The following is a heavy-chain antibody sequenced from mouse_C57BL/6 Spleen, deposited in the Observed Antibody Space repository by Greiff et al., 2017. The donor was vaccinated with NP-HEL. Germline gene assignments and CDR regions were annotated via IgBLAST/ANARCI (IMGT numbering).Heavy chain of an antibody. CDR2: INYDGSST. J-gene: IGHJ1*03. V-gene: IGHV5-16*01. D-gene: IGHD2-4*01. CDR1: GFTFSDYY. Sequence: EVKLVESEGGLVQPGRSMKLSCTASGFTFSDYYMAWVRQVPEKGLEWVANINYDGSSTYYLDSLKSRFIISRDNAKNILYLQMSSLKSEDTATYYCARGGDDYDGYFDVWGTGTTVTVSS. CDR3: ARGGDDYDGYFDV.